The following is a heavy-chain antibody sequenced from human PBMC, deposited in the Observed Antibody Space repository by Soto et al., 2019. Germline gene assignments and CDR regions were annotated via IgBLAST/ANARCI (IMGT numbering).Heavy chain of an antibody. D-gene: IGHD2-15*01. J-gene: IGHJ1*01. CDR1: GYIFTAYS. Sequence: QVQLVQSGAEVKKPVASVKVSCKASGYIFTAYSMHWVRQAPGQGLEWMGVVNPSGGSTNYAQKFQGRITMTRDMYTSTVYMDLSSLTSEATALYYCAREENCSDGICYSEYFQRWGQGNLVTVSS. CDR3: AREENCSDGICYSEYFQR. V-gene: IGHV1-46*01. CDR2: VNPSGGST.